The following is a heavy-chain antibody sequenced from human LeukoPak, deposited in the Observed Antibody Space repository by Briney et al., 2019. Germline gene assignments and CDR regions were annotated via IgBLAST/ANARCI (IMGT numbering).Heavy chain of an antibody. CDR3: AREPGIAAAVSDY. J-gene: IGHJ4*02. CDR2: MNPNSGNT. V-gene: IGHV1-8*01. D-gene: IGHD6-13*01. Sequence: ASVKVSCKASGYTFTSYDINWVRQATGQGLEWMGWMNPNSGNTGYAQKFQGRVTMTRNTSISTAYMELSSLRYEDTAVYYCAREPGIAAAVSDYWGQGTLVTVSS. CDR1: GYTFTSYD.